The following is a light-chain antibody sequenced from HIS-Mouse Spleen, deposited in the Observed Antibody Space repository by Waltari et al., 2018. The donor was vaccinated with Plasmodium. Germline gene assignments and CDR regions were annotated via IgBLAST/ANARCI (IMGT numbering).Light chain of an antibody. CDR1: QSISSW. J-gene: IGKJ2*01. CDR2: KAS. V-gene: IGKV1-5*03. Sequence: DIQMTQSPSTLSASVGARVTSTCRASQSISSWLAWYQQKPGKAPKLLIYKASSLESGVPSRFSGSGSGTEFTLTISSLQPDDFATYYCQQYNSYSYTFGQGTKLEIK. CDR3: QQYNSYSYT.